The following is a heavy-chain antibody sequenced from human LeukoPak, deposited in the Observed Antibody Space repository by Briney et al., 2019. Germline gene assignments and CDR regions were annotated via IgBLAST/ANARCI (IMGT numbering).Heavy chain of an antibody. CDR1: VGSVSSYY. D-gene: IGHD1-14*01. CDR3: ARHGTISSESYFDY. Sequence: PAETLSLTCSVSVGSVSSYYWSWIRQSPGKGLEWIGYIHNSGRTNYNPSLESRVTGFVDTSKNQVSLRLSSVTAADTAVYYCARHGTISSESYFDYWGQGALVTVSS. CDR2: IHNSGRT. J-gene: IGHJ4*02. V-gene: IGHV4-59*08.